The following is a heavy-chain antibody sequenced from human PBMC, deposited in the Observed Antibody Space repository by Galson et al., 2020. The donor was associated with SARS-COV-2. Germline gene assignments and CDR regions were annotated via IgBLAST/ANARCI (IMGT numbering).Heavy chain of an antibody. CDR1: GLTFDSYS. D-gene: IGHD4-17*01. CDR3: ARHEYGDRYFLDY. V-gene: IGHV3-30-3*01. Sequence: GGSLRLSCAASGLTFDSYSMHWVRQAPGKGLEWVAVVSYDGSTKYYADSVRGRFTISRDNSKNTLYLQMNSLRFEDTAIYYCARHEYGDRYFLDYWGQGTLVTVSS. J-gene: IGHJ4*02. CDR2: VSYDGSTK.